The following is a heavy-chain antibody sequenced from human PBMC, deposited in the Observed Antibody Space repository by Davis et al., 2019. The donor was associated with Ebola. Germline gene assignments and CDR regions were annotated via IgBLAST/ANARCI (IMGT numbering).Heavy chain of an antibody. D-gene: IGHD2-21*01. J-gene: IGHJ3*02. CDR1: GYTFTSYG. CDR3: ARRVVVIASDAFDI. CDR2: ISAYNGNT. Sequence: AASVKVSCKASGYTFTSYGISWVRQAPGQGLEWMGWISAYNGNTNYAQKLQGRVTMTTDTSTSTAYMELRSLRSDDTAVYYCARRVVVIASDAFDIWGQGTMVTVSS. V-gene: IGHV1-18*01.